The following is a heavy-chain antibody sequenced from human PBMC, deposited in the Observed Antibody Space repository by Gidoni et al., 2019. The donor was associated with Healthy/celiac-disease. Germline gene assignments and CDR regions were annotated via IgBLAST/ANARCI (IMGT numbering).Heavy chain of an antibody. CDR3: ARARGGYDNFDY. CDR1: GFTFSSYA. V-gene: IGHV3-30-3*01. CDR2: ISYDGSNK. J-gene: IGHJ4*02. D-gene: IGHD5-12*01. Sequence: QVQLVESGGGVVQPGRSLRLSCAASGFTFSSYAMHWVRQAPGKGLEWVAVISYDGSNKYYADSVKGRFTISRDNSKNTLYLQMNSLRAEDTAVYYCARARGGYDNFDYWGQGTLVTVSS.